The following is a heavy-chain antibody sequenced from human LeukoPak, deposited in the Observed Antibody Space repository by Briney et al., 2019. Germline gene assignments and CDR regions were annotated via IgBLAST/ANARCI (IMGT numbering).Heavy chain of an antibody. D-gene: IGHD3-22*01. CDR1: GFTLDDYA. V-gene: IGHV3-43*02. CDR2: ISGDGGST. CDR3: AKDEGTMTPDY. J-gene: IGHJ4*02. Sequence: QPGGSLRLSCAASGFTLDDYAMHCVCHAPGRGLECVCLISGDGGSTYYADSVKGRFTISRDNSKTSLYLQMNSLTTEDTALYYCAKDEGTMTPDYWGQGTLVTVSS.